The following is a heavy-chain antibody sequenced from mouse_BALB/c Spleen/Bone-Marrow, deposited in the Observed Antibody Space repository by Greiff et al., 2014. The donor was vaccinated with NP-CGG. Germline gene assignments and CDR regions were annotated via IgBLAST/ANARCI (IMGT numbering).Heavy chain of an antibody. CDR2: INPYNGGT. Sequence: VQLQQSGPELVKPGPSVKISCKASGYSFTGYYMHWVKQSHGTSLEWIGEINPYNGGTSYNQKFKGKATLTVDTSSSTAFMELHSLTSEDSLVYYCARQLYGNYAYWGQGTLVNVSA. CDR3: ARQLYGNYAY. V-gene: IGHV1S30*01. CDR1: GYSFTGYY. J-gene: IGHJ3*01. D-gene: IGHD2-10*02.